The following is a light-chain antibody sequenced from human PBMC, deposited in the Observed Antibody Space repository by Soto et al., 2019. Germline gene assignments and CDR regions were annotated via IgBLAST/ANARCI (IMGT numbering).Light chain of an antibody. V-gene: IGKV3-15*01. CDR3: QQYNDWPPVT. J-gene: IGKJ4*01. CDR1: QSVSNY. Sequence: EILLTQSPATLSLSPGERATLSCRASQSVSNYLAWFQQKPGEAPRLLMYGASTRATGIPARFSSSGSGTAFTLTISSLLSEDFAVYYCQQYNDWPPVTFGGGTKVDI. CDR2: GAS.